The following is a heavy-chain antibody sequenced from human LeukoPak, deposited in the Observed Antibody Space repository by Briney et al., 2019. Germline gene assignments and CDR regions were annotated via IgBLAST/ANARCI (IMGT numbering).Heavy chain of an antibody. CDR3: ARDWGYSSGWEKERGAFDY. CDR1: GFTFSSYW. J-gene: IGHJ4*02. CDR2: IKQDGSEK. V-gene: IGHV3-7*03. Sequence: GGSLRLSCAASGFTFSSYWMSWVRQAPGKGLEWVANIKQDGSEKYYVDSVKGRFTISRDNAKNSLYLQMNSLRAEDTAAYYCARDWGYSSGWEKERGAFDYWGQGTLVTVSS. D-gene: IGHD6-25*01.